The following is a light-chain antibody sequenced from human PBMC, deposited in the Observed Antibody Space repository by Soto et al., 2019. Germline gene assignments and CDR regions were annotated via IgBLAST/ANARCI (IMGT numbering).Light chain of an antibody. CDR1: SSDVGGYTY. CDR2: EVN. V-gene: IGLV2-23*02. CDR3: CSSGGSPTYV. Sequence: QSALTQPASVSGSPRQSITISCTGASSDVGGYTYVSWYQQHPGKAPKLMIYEVNKRPSGVSNRFSGSKSGNTASLTISGLKVEDEADYYCCSSGGSPTYVFGTGTKLTVL. J-gene: IGLJ1*01.